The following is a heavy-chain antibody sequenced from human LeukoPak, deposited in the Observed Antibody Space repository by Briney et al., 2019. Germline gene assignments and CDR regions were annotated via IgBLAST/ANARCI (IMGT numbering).Heavy chain of an antibody. CDR2: VHYSGGT. Sequence: SETLSLTCSVSAGSISSYHWSWIRRPPGKGLEWLGYVHYSGGTKYNPSLKSRVTISLDTSKNQFSLRLNSVTAADTAVYYCASHCSGSSCYSNYFDYWGQGTLVTVSS. V-gene: IGHV4-59*01. J-gene: IGHJ4*02. CDR1: AGSISSYH. D-gene: IGHD2-15*01. CDR3: ASHCSGSSCYSNYFDY.